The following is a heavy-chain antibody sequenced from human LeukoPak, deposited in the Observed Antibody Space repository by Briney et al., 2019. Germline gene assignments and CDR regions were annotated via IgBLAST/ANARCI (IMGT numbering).Heavy chain of an antibody. CDR2: IYPGDSDT. CDR3: AVRGVTLPLLSGMDV. CDR1: GYSFTSYW. Sequence: GESLKISCKGSGYSFTSYWIGWVRQMPGKGLEWMGIIYPGDSDTRYSPSFQGQVTISADKSISTAYLQWSSLKASDTAMYYCAVRGVTLPLLSGMDVWGQGTTVTVSS. D-gene: IGHD3-10*01. V-gene: IGHV5-51*01. J-gene: IGHJ6*02.